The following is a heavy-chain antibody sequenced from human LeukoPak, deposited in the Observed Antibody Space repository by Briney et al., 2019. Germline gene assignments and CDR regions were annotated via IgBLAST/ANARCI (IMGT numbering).Heavy chain of an antibody. J-gene: IGHJ4*02. CDR2: IGGRDSGT. CDR1: GFIFSNYA. V-gene: IGHV3-23*01. Sequence: PGASLRLSCAASGFIFSNYAMSWVRQAPGKGLEWVSAIGGRDSGTYYADSVRGRSTVSRDDPKNTLYLQMNTLRAEDTAVYYCAKWGDYDILTGYYDSDYWGQGTLVTVSS. D-gene: IGHD3-9*01. CDR3: AKWGDYDILTGYYDSDY.